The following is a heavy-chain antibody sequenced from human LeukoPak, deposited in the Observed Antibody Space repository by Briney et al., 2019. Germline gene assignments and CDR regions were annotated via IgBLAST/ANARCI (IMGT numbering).Heavy chain of an antibody. Sequence: RGSLRLSCAASGFTFSSYWMTWVRQAPGKGLEWVANIKQDGSEKYYVDSVKGRFTISRDNAKNSLYLQMNSLRAEDTAVYHCARGGWEPLDYWGQGILVTVSS. D-gene: IGHD1-26*01. CDR1: GFTFSSYW. CDR3: ARGGWEPLDY. V-gene: IGHV3-7*01. J-gene: IGHJ4*02. CDR2: IKQDGSEK.